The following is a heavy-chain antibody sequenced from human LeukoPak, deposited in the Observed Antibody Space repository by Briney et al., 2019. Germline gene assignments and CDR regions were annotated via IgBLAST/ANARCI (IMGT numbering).Heavy chain of an antibody. D-gene: IGHD3-16*02. CDR3: ARDSKLGDYVWGSDLDY. J-gene: IGHJ4*02. CDR1: GFTFSSYS. V-gene: IGHV3-48*01. CDR2: ISSSSSTI. Sequence: PGGSLRLSCAASGFTFSSYSMNWVRQAPGKGLEWVSYISSSSSTIYYADSVKGRFTISRDNAKNSLYLQMNSLRAEDTAVYYCARDSKLGDYVWGSDLDYWGQGTLVTVSS.